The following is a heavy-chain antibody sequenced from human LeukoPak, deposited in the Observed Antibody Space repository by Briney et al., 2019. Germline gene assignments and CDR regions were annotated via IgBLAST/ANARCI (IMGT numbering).Heavy chain of an antibody. J-gene: IGHJ2*01. CDR2: IYYSGTT. Sequence: PSETLSLTCTVSGGAISGYYWSWIRQPPGREMEWIGYIYYSGTTNYNPSLESRVAISADTSRNQFSLKLTSVTAADTAVYSCARGPAMRFFDLWGRGTLVTVSS. CDR1: GGAISGYY. V-gene: IGHV4-59*08. D-gene: IGHD5-24*01. CDR3: ARGPAMRFFDL.